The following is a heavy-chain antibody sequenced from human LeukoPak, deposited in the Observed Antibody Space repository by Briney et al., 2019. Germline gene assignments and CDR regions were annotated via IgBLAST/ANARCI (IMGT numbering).Heavy chain of an antibody. CDR1: RFTFSSYA. CDR3: AKDLAGRPYGCDY. V-gene: IGHV3-23*01. Sequence: GGSLRLSCAASRFTFSSYAMSWVRQAPGKGLEWVSSLSHTGGTTYFADSVQGRFTISRDNSKDTLYLQMDSLRAEDTAVYYCAKDLAGRPYGCDYWGQGTLVTVSS. CDR2: LSHTGGTT. D-gene: IGHD4-17*01. J-gene: IGHJ4*02.